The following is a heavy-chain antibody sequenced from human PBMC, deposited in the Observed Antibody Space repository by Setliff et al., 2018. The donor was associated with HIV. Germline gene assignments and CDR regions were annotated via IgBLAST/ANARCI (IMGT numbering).Heavy chain of an antibody. CDR3: AKDIYSYGHFDY. J-gene: IGHJ4*02. CDR2: ISGSGGST. CDR1: GFTFSSYA. V-gene: IGHV3-23*01. D-gene: IGHD5-18*01. Sequence: GGSLRLSCAASGFTFSSYAMSWVRQAPGKGLEWVSAISGSGGSTYYADSVKGRFTISRDNSKNTLYLQMNSLRAEDTALYYCAKDIYSYGHFDYWGQGTLVTVSS.